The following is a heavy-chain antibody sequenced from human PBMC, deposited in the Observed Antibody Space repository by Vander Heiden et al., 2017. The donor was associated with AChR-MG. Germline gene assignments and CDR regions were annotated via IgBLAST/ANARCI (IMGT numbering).Heavy chain of an antibody. J-gene: IGHJ6*02. D-gene: IGHD2-15*01. CDR2: IYSGGST. CDR3: ARDQDDYYYGMDV. V-gene: IGHV3-66*01. CDR1: GFTVSSNY. Sequence: EVQLVESGGGLVQPGGSLRLSCAASGFTVSSNYMSWVRQAPGKGLEWVSVIYSGGSTYYADSVKGRFTISRDNSKNTLYLQMNRLRAEDTAVYYCARDQDDYYYGMDVWCQGTTVTVSS.